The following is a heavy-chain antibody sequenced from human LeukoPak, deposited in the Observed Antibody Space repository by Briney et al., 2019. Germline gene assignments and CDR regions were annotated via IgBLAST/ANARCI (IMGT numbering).Heavy chain of an antibody. D-gene: IGHD4-11*01. CDR3: ALDHYSNSFDP. Sequence: GGSLRLSCAASGFTFSSYWMHGVRQAPGKGRVWVSRINSDGSSKSYADSVKGRFTISRDNAKNTLYLQMNGLRAEDTAVYYCALDHYSNSFDPWGQGTLVTVSS. CDR1: GFTFSSYW. CDR2: INSDGSSK. V-gene: IGHV3-74*01. J-gene: IGHJ5*02.